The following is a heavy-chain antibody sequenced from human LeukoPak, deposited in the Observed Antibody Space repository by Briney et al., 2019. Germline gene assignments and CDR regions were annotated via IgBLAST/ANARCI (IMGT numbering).Heavy chain of an antibody. J-gene: IGHJ5*02. V-gene: IGHV4-31*03. Sequence: SETLSLTCTVSGGSISSSGYYWSWIRQHPGKGLEWIGYIYYSGSTYYNPSLKSRVTISVDTSKNQFSLKLSSVTAADTAVYYCARRQLYCSSTSCTFGFDPWGQGTLVTVSS. D-gene: IGHD2-2*01. CDR1: GGSISSSGYY. CDR2: IYYSGST. CDR3: ARRQLYCSSTSCTFGFDP.